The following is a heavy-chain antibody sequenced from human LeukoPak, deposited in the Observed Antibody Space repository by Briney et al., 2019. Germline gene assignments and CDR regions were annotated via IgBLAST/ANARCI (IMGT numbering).Heavy chain of an antibody. CDR3: ATVFLEWLSGAFDI. J-gene: IGHJ3*02. CDR2: INHSGST. Sequence: ETLSLTCAVYGGSFSGYYWSWIRQPPGKGLEWIGEINHSGSTNYNPSLKSRVTISVDTSKNQFSLKLSSVTAADTAVYYCATVFLEWLSGAFDIWGQGTMVTVSS. D-gene: IGHD3-3*01. V-gene: IGHV4-34*01. CDR1: GGSFSGYY.